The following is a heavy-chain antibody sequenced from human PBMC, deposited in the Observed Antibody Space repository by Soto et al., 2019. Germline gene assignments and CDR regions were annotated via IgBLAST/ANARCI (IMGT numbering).Heavy chain of an antibody. V-gene: IGHV1-3*01. J-gene: IGHJ4*02. CDR1: GYTFTSYA. D-gene: IGHD3-22*01. Sequence: ASVKVSCKASGYTFTSYAMHWVRQAPGQRLEWMGWINAGNGNTKYSQKFQDRVTITRDTSASTAYMELSSLRSEDTAVYYCAIMDYYDSSGYYLSPFDYWGQGTLVTVSS. CDR2: INAGNGNT. CDR3: AIMDYYDSSGYYLSPFDY.